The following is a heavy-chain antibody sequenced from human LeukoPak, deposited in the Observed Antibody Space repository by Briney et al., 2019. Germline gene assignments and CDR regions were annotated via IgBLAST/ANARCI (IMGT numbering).Heavy chain of an antibody. V-gene: IGHV1-69*05. D-gene: IGHD3-22*01. CDR1: GGTFSSYA. J-gene: IGHJ5*02. CDR2: IIPIFGTA. Sequence: ASVKVSCKASGGTFSSYAISWVRQAPGQGLEWMGGIIPIFGTANYAQKLQGRVTMTTDTSTSTAYMELRSLRSDDTAVYYCARELVQDYYDSSVTNWFDPWGQGTLVTVSS. CDR3: ARELVQDYYDSSVTNWFDP.